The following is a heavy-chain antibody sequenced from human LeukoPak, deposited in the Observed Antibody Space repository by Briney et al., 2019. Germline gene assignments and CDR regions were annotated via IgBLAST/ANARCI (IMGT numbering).Heavy chain of an antibody. CDR3: VSHYGDYIWGQF. CDR2: ISTSGDVV. CDR1: GFTFSSYE. Sequence: PGGSLRLSYAVSGFTFSSYEMNWVRQAPGTGLEWISYISTSGDVVAYADSVKGRFTVSRDNAKNSLYLHMTSLRDEDTAIYYCVSHYGDYIWGQFWGQGVLVTVSS. D-gene: IGHD4-17*01. J-gene: IGHJ4*02. V-gene: IGHV3-48*03.